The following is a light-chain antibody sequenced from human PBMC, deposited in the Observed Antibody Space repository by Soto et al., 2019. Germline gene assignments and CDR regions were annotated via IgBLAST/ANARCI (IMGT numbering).Light chain of an antibody. V-gene: IGLV2-23*02. Sequence: QSALTQPASVSGSPGQSITISCTGTSSDVGSYNLVSWYQQHPGKAPKLMIYEVRKRPSGVSNRFSGSKSGNTASLTISGLQAEDEADYYCCSYAGSYVVVGGGTKLTVL. J-gene: IGLJ2*01. CDR3: CSYAGSYVV. CDR2: EVR. CDR1: SSDVGSYNL.